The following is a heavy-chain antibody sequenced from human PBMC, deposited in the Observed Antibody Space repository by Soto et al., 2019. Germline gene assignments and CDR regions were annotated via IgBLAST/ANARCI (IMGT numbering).Heavy chain of an antibody. CDR2: INHSGST. CDR3: ARDKITVLFDD. CDR1: GGSFSGYY. J-gene: IGHJ4*02. Sequence: QVQLQQWGAGLLKPSETLSLTCAVYGGSFSGYYWTWIRQPPGTGLEWIGEINHSGSTNYNPSLKSRVTISVDTSKNQFSLKLTSVTDADTAVYYCARDKITVLFDDWGQGTLVTVSS. D-gene: IGHD3-10*01. V-gene: IGHV4-34*01.